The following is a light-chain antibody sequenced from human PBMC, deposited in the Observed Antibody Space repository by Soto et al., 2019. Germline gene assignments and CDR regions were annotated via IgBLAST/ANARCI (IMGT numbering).Light chain of an antibody. Sequence: EIVLTQSPCTLSLSPGDRATLSCRASHIVTSNYLAWYQQKPGQAPRLLFFGASIRATGIPDTFSGSGSGTDFTLTISRLEPEDSAVYHCQQYGSSPTTFGQGTKVDIK. V-gene: IGKV3-20*01. J-gene: IGKJ1*01. CDR1: HIVTSNY. CDR3: QQYGSSPTT. CDR2: GAS.